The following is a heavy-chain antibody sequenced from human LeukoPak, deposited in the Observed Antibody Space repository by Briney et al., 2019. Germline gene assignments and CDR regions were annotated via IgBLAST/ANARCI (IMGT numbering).Heavy chain of an antibody. CDR3: ATAEDFWSCEHYYYNYMDF. Sequence: ASLNVSSKASRNTLTIYDISWGPQATGQRREWMVWMNPNSGNTGYAQKFQGRVTITTNTSISTAYMQLSSLRSEDTAAYYCATAEDFWSCEHYYYNYMDFWGKGTPVTVSS. J-gene: IGHJ6*03. CDR2: MNPNSGNT. D-gene: IGHD3-3*01. CDR1: RNTLTIYD. V-gene: IGHV1-8*01.